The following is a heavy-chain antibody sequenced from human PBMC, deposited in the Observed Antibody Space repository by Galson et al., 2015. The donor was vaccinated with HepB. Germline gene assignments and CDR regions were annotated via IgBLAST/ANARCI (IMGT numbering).Heavy chain of an antibody. J-gene: IGHJ6*02. CDR2: INAGNGNT. CDR3: ARSPSGGSGNTYYYYGMDV. D-gene: IGHD3-10*01. CDR1: GYTFTSYA. V-gene: IGHV1-3*01. Sequence: SVKVSCKASGYTFTSYAMHWVRQAPGQRLEWMGWINAGNGNTKYSQKFQGRVTITRDTSASTAYMELSSLRSEDTAVYYCARSPSGGSGNTYYYYGMDVWGQGTTVTVSS.